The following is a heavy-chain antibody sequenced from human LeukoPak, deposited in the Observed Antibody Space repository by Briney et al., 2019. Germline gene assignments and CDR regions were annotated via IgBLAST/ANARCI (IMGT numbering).Heavy chain of an antibody. CDR2: VSGSGSGT. CDR3: AGNKD. CDR1: GFTFSSYV. V-gene: IGHV3-23*01. D-gene: IGHD1-14*01. Sequence: GGSLRLSCAASGFTFSSYVMTWVRQAPGKGLEWVSTVSGSGSGTYYADSAQGRFTTSRDNSKNTVYLQLNSLRAEDTAVYYWAGNKDWGQGSLVTVSS. J-gene: IGHJ4*02.